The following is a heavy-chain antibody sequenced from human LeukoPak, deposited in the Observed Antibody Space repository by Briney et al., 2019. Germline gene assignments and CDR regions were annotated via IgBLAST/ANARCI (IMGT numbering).Heavy chain of an antibody. D-gene: IGHD2-2*01. CDR1: GGSFSGYY. CDR3: ARREPTRGDQLGNFDY. V-gene: IGHV4-34*01. J-gene: IGHJ4*02. Sequence: PSETLSLTCAVYGGSFSGYYWSWIRQPPGKGLEWIGEINHSGSTNYNPSLKSRVTISVDTSKNQFSLKLSSVTAADTAVYYCARREPTRGDQLGNFDYWGQGTLVTVSS. CDR2: INHSGST.